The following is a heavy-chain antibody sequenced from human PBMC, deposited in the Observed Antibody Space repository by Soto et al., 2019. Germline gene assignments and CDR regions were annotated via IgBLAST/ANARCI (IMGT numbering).Heavy chain of an antibody. V-gene: IGHV3-23*01. J-gene: IGHJ4*02. Sequence: EVQLLESGGGLVQPGGSLRLSCAASGFTFSTYAMSWVGQAPGKGLEWVSAISGSGGSTYYADSVKGRFTISRDNSKNTLYLQMNSLRAEDTALYYCASYDFWSGYFRGYWGQGTLVTVSS. CDR3: ASYDFWSGYFRGY. CDR2: ISGSGGST. CDR1: GFTFSTYA. D-gene: IGHD3-3*01.